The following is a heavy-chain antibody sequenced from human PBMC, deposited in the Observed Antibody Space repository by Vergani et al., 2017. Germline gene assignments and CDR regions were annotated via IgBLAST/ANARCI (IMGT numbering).Heavy chain of an antibody. CDR3: ARVRGLWAGGRCYTEAWDY. J-gene: IGHJ4*02. CDR1: GFALNRHA. D-gene: IGHD2-2*02. V-gene: IGHV3-30-3*01. Sequence: QVQLVESGGGVVQPGTSLRLSCVVSGFALNRHAMYWVRQAPGKGLEWVVGISFDGTNEYYPDLVKGRFTISRDIAKNTLYLQVRSLRLEDTGVYHCARVRGLWAGGRCYTEAWDYWGQGTPVTVSS. CDR2: ISFDGTNE.